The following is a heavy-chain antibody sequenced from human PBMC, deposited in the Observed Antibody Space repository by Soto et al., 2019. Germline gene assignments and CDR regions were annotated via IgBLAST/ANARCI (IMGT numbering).Heavy chain of an antibody. J-gene: IGHJ4*02. D-gene: IGHD3-22*01. Sequence: QVQLQESGPGLVKPSQTLSLTCTVSGGSISSGGYYWSWIRQHPGKGLEWIGYIYYSGSPYYNPSLKSRVTISVNTSKNQYSLKLNSVTAADTAVYYCARTHYYDSGGYYHFDCWRQGTRVTVSS. CDR3: ARTHYYDSGGYYHFDC. V-gene: IGHV4-31*03. CDR1: GGSISSGGYY. CDR2: IYYSGSP.